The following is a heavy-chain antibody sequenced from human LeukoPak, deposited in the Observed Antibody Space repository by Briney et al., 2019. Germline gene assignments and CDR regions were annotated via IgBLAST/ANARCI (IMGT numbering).Heavy chain of an antibody. CDR2: IIPILGIA. CDR1: GGTFSSYA. J-gene: IGHJ5*02. Sequence: GASVKVSCKASGGTFSSYAISWVRQAPGQGLEWMGRIIPILGIANYAQKFQGRVTITADKSTSTAYMELSSLRSEDTAVYYCARVSTKGRYSGSYEFFDPWGQGTLVTVSS. D-gene: IGHD1-26*01. V-gene: IGHV1-69*04. CDR3: ARVSTKGRYSGSYEFFDP.